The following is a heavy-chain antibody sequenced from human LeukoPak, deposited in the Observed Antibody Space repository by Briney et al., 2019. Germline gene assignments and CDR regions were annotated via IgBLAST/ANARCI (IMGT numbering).Heavy chain of an antibody. CDR1: GFTFSSYS. D-gene: IGHD5-24*01. CDR2: ITSSTYI. CDR3: ARENGMAPPDY. J-gene: IGHJ4*02. Sequence: PGGSLRLSCAASGFTFSSYSMNWVRQAPGKGLEWVSSITSSTYIYYADSVKGRFTISRDNAKNSLYLQMNSLRAEDTAVYYCARENGMAPPDYWGQGTLVTVSS. V-gene: IGHV3-21*01.